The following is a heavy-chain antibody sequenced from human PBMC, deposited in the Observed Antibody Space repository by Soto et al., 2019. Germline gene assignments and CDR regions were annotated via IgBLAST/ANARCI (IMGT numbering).Heavy chain of an antibody. Sequence: QVQLQQWGAGLLKPSETLSLTCAVYGGSFSVYYWSWIRQPPGKGLEWIGEINHSGSTNYNPSLKSRVTISVDTSKNQFSLKLSSVTAADTAVYYCARGRLRFLEWGAFDIWGQGTMVTVSS. D-gene: IGHD3-3*01. CDR1: GGSFSVYY. CDR3: ARGRLRFLEWGAFDI. V-gene: IGHV4-34*01. CDR2: INHSGST. J-gene: IGHJ3*02.